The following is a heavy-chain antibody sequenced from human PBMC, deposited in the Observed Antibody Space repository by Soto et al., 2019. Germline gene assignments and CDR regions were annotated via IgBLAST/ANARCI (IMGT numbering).Heavy chain of an antibody. CDR1: GFTFSSYA. J-gene: IGHJ6*03. V-gene: IGHV3-23*01. D-gene: IGHD6-19*01. CDR3: ANLPGGYSSLGYMDV. CDR2: ISGSGGST. Sequence: GGSLRLSCAASGFTFSSYAMSWVRQAPGKGLEWVSAISGSGGSTYYADSVKGRFTISRDNSKNTLYLQMNSLRAEDTAVYYWANLPGGYSSLGYMDVWGKGTTVTVSS.